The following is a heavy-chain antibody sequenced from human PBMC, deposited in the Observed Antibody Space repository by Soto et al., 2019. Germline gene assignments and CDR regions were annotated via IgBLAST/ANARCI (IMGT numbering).Heavy chain of an antibody. V-gene: IGHV3-23*01. J-gene: IGHJ4*02. CDR1: GFTFGNYG. CDR2: ISSSVRRT. Sequence: PGGSLRRSCGTSGFTFGNYGMGWFRQAPGKGLYWASGISSSVRRTYYAETVKGRFTISRANSKNTLNLKMDSLGADDTTVYYCAKDAKSGVFIEYFDSWRQGSLVTVSS. D-gene: IGHD3-3*01. CDR3: AKDAKSGVFIEYFDS.